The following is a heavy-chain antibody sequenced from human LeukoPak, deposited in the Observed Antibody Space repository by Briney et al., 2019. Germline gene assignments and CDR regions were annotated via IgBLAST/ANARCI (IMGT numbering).Heavy chain of an antibody. Sequence: PSETLSLTCTVSGGSISRGGYYWSWIRQHPGKGLVWIGYIYYSGSTYYNPSLKSRVTISVDTSKNQFSLKLSSVTAADTAVYYCARVRSYSYGSSLVPWFDPWGQGTLVAVSS. D-gene: IGHD5-18*01. CDR3: ARVRSYSYGSSLVPWFDP. CDR2: IYYSGST. CDR1: GGSISRGGYY. V-gene: IGHV4-31*03. J-gene: IGHJ5*02.